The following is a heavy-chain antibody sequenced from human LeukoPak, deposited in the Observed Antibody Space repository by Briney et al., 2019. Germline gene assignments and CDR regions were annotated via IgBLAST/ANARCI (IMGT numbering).Heavy chain of an antibody. J-gene: IGHJ3*02. V-gene: IGHV5-51*01. D-gene: IGHD2-21*02. CDR3: ARLLGGNVVVTAHDAFDI. CDR2: IYPGDSDT. CDR1: GYSFTGYW. Sequence: GESLKISCKGSGYSFTGYWIGWVRQMPGKGLEWMGIIYPGDSDTRYSPSFQGQVTISADKSISTAYLQWSSLKASDTAMYYCARLLGGNVVVTAHDAFDIWGQGTMVTVSS.